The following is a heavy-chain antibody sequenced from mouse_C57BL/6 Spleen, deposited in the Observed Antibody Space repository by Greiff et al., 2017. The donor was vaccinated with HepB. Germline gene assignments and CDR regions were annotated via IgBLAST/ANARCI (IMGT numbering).Heavy chain of an antibody. D-gene: IGHD2-3*01. V-gene: IGHV1-76*01. Sequence: VQGVESGAELVRPGASVKLSCKASGYTFTDYYINWVKQRPGQGLEWIARIYPGSGNTYYNEKFKGKATLTAEKSSSTAYMQLSSLTSEDSAVYFCARSGGYYYVDYWGQGTTLTVSS. CDR1: GYTFTDYY. CDR3: ARSGGYYYVDY. CDR2: IYPGSGNT. J-gene: IGHJ2*01.